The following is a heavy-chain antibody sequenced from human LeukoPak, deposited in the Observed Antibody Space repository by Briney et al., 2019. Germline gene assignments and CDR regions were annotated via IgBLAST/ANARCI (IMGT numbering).Heavy chain of an antibody. CDR3: AKDRNCGGDCYGDY. J-gene: IGHJ4*02. D-gene: IGHD2-21*02. V-gene: IGHV3-23*01. CDR1: GFTFSSYA. Sequence: GGSLRLSCAASGFTFSSYAMSWVRQAPGKGLEWVSAISGSGGSTYYADSVKGRFTISRDNSKNTLYLQMNSLRAEDTAVYYRAKDRNCGGDCYGDYWGQGTLVTVSS. CDR2: ISGSGGST.